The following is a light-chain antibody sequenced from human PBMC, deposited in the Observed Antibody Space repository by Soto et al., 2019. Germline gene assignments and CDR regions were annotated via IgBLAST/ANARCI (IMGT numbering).Light chain of an antibody. CDR1: QSIKNNY. CDR2: GAS. V-gene: IGKV3-20*01. CDR3: QQYSYSPWT. J-gene: IGKJ1*01. Sequence: ETVLTQSPGTLSLSPGESATLSCRASQSIKNNYLRWYQQKPGQAPRLLIYGASDRATGIPDRFSGSGSGTDFTLTISRLEPEDCAVYYCQQYSYSPWTFGQGTKVEIK.